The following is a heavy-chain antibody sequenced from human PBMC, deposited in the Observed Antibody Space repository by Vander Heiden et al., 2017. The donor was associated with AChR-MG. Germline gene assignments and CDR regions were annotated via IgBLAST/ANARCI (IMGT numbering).Heavy chain of an antibody. CDR3: ARGGAAAGSEYDY. D-gene: IGHD6-13*01. V-gene: IGHV4-34*01. CDR1: GGAVSGDY. Sequence: QVQLQQWGAGLLEPSEALSLTCGVYGGAVSGDYWTWMRQPPGKGREWIGEINQSGSTNCNPSLKSRVTISVDTSKTQFSLKLSSVTAADTAVYYCARGGAAAGSEYDYWGQGTLVTVSS. CDR2: INQSGST. J-gene: IGHJ4*02.